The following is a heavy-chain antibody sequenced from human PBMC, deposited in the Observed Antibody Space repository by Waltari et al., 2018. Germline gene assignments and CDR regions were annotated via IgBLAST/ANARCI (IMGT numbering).Heavy chain of an antibody. D-gene: IGHD3-3*01. Sequence: QVQLQESGPGLVKPSETLSLTCTVSGGSISSYYWSWIRQPAGKGLEWIGRIYTSGSTNYNPSRKSRVTMSVDTSKNQFARKLSSVTAADTAVYYCARGGFLEWLGDWYFDLWGRGTLVTVSS. CDR2: IYTSGST. V-gene: IGHV4-4*07. J-gene: IGHJ2*01. CDR1: GGSISSYY. CDR3: ARGGFLEWLGDWYFDL.